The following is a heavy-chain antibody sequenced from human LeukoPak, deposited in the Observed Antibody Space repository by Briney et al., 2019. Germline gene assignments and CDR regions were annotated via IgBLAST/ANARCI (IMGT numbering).Heavy chain of an antibody. CDR3: ARGRSGWYAYYFDY. V-gene: IGHV4-39*01. Sequence: SETLSLTCSVSGDSISTSSYYWGWIRQPPGKGLEWIGTIYYSGSTYYNPSLTSRVTISVDTSKNQFSLKLSSVTAADTAVYYCARGRSGWYAYYFDYWGQGTLVTVSS. CDR2: IYYSGST. J-gene: IGHJ4*02. D-gene: IGHD6-19*01. CDR1: GDSISTSSYY.